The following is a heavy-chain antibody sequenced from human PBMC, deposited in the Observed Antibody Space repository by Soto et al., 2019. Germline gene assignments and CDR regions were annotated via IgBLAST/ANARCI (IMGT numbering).Heavy chain of an antibody. V-gene: IGHV4-31*02. J-gene: IGHJ5*01. Sequence: IRQHPGKGLEWIGYIYYSGSTYYNPSLKSRVTISVDTSKNQFSLKLSSVTAADTAVYYCARSPYCSGGSCYPNWFDSWGQGTLVTVSS. CDR2: IYYSGST. CDR3: ARSPYCSGGSCYPNWFDS. D-gene: IGHD2-15*01.